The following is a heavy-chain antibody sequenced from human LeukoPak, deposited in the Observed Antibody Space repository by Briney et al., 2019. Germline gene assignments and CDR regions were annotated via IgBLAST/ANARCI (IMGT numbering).Heavy chain of an antibody. CDR1: GFTFSSHT. CDR3: ARGSIGAGVMDV. V-gene: IGHV3-21*01. D-gene: IGHD6-6*01. J-gene: IGHJ6*02. Sequence: GGSLRLSCTVSGFTFSSHTMNWVRQAPGKGLEWVSSISSSGSYIFYADSMKGRFTISRDNAKNSLYLQMNSLRAEDTAVYYCARGSIGAGVMDVWGQGTTVTVSS. CDR2: ISSSGSYI.